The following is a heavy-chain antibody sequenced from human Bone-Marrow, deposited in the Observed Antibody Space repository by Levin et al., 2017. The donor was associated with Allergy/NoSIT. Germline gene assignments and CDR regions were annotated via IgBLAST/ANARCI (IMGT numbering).Heavy chain of an antibody. Sequence: GESLKISCTASGFTFGDYAMNWFRQAPGKGLEWVGFIRSKAYGGTREYAASVKGRFTISRDDSKSIAYLEMNSLKTEDTAVYSCTRDQRRGVSPRDAFDIWGQGTMVTVSS. CDR1: GFTFGDYA. J-gene: IGHJ3*02. CDR3: TRDQRRGVSPRDAFDI. D-gene: IGHD3-10*01. CDR2: IRSKAYGGTR. V-gene: IGHV3-49*03.